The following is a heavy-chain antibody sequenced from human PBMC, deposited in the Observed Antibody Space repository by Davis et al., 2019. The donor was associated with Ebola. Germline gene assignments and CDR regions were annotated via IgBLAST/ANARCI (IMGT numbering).Heavy chain of an antibody. CDR3: ARGLALNYCSGGSCYSGFDY. CDR1: GYSISSGYY. V-gene: IGHV4-38-2*01. D-gene: IGHD2-15*01. CDR2: IYHSGST. J-gene: IGHJ4*02. Sequence: PSETLSLTCAVSGYSISSGYYWGWIRQPPGKGLEWIGSIYHSGSTYYNPSLKSRVTISVDTSKNQFSLKLSSVTAADTAVYYCARGLALNYCSGGSCYSGFDYWGQGTLVTVSS.